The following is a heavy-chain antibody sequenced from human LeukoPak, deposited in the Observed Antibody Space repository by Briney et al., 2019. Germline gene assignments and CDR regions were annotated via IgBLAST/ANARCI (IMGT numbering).Heavy chain of an antibody. Sequence: ASVKVSCKASGYTFTSYYMHWVRQAPGQGVEWMGIINPSGGSTSYAQKFQGGVTMTRDTSTSTVYMELGSLRSEDTAVYYCAREIGGRYCSGGSCYSFNYWGQGTLVTASS. V-gene: IGHV1-46*01. D-gene: IGHD2-15*01. CDR1: GYTFTSYY. J-gene: IGHJ4*02. CDR3: AREIGGRYCSGGSCYSFNY. CDR2: INPSGGST.